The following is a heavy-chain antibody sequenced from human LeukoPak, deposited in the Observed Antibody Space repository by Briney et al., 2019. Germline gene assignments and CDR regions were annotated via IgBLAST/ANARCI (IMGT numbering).Heavy chain of an antibody. V-gene: IGHV3-30*04. CDR3: AREAAAASFDY. J-gene: IGHJ4*02. D-gene: IGHD2-15*01. CDR1: GFTFSSYA. CDR2: ISYDGSNK. Sequence: PGGSLRLSCAASGFTFSSYAMHWVRQAPGKGLEWVAVISYDGSNKYYADSVKGRFTISRDNSKNTLYLQMNSLRAEDTAVYYCAREAAAASFDYRGQGTLVTVSS.